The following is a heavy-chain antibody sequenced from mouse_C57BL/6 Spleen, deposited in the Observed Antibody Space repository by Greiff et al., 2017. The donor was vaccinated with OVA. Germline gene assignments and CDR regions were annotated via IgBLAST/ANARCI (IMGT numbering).Heavy chain of an antibody. V-gene: IGHV1-55*01. CDR1: GYTFTSYW. CDR2: IYPGSGST. Sequence: QVHVKQPGAELVKPGASVKMSCKASGYTFTSYWITWVKQRPGQGLEWIGDIYPGSGSTNYNEKFKSKATLTVDTSSSTAYMQLSSLTSEDSAVYYCASYDGYYDAMDYWGQGTSVTVSS. CDR3: ASYDGYYDAMDY. J-gene: IGHJ4*01. D-gene: IGHD2-3*01.